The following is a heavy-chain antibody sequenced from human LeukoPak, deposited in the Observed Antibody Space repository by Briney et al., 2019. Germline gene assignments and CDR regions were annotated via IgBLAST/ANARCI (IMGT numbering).Heavy chain of an antibody. CDR1: GGSISSYY. D-gene: IGHD3-22*01. V-gene: IGHV4-59*01. J-gene: IGHJ4*02. Sequence: SETLSLTCTVSGGSISSYYWSWIRQPPGKGLEWIGYIYYSGSTNYNPSLKSRVTISVDTSKNQFSLKLSSVTAADTAVYYCARTFYYDSSGYYSHYFDYWGQGTLVTVSP. CDR2: IYYSGST. CDR3: ARTFYYDSSGYYSHYFDY.